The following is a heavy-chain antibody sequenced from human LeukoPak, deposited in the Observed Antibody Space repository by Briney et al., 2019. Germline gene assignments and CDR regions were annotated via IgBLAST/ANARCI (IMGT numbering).Heavy chain of an antibody. D-gene: IGHD3-16*01. V-gene: IGHV3-30*04. CDR1: GFTFSSYA. Sequence: GGSLRLSCAASGFTFSSYAMHWVRQAPGKGLEWVAIISYDGSDKKYADSVKGRFTISRDNSKNTLYLQMNSLRAEDTAVYYCARGLTRYGDHWGQGTLVTVSS. J-gene: IGHJ4*02. CDR2: ISYDGSDK. CDR3: ARGLTRYGDH.